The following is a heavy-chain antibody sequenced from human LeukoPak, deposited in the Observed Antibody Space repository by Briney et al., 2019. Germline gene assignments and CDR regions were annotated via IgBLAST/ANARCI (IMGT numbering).Heavy chain of an antibody. V-gene: IGHV1-2*02. J-gene: IGHJ4*02. CDR3: ARDTGDEVGATVDY. Sequence: ASVKVSCKASGYTFTGYYMHWVRQATGQGLEWMGWINPNSGGTNYAQKFQGRVTMTRDTSISTAYMELSRLRSDDTAVYYCARDTGDEVGATVDYWGQGTLVTVSS. CDR2: INPNSGGT. CDR1: GYTFTGYY. D-gene: IGHD1-26*01.